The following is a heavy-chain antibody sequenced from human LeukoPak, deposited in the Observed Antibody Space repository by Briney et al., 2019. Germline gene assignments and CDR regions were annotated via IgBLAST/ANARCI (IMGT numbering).Heavy chain of an antibody. CDR2: ITPFNGNN. CDR3: ARVLASYAKDY. J-gene: IGHJ4*02. CDR1: GYIFTSYD. Sequence: AVNVSCKASGYIFTSYDKNWVRQPSGRALEGMRWITPFNGNNNYAQKFQDRVTITRDRSMSTAYMELSSLRSEDTAVYYCARVLASYAKDYWGQGTLVTVSS. D-gene: IGHD2-2*01. V-gene: IGHV1-45*02.